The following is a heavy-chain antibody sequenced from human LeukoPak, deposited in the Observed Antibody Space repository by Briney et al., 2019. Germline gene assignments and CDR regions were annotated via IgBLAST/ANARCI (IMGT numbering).Heavy chain of an antibody. Sequence: TGGSLRLSCAASGFTFDNYAMSWVRQAPGKGLEWVGRIKSKTDGGTTDYAAPVKGRFTISRDDSKNTLYLQMNSLKTEDTAVYYCTTDATWIQLWLPYDYWGQGTLVTVSS. V-gene: IGHV3-15*01. CDR3: TTDATWIQLWLPYDY. CDR2: IKSKTDGGTT. CDR1: GFTFDNYA. D-gene: IGHD5-18*01. J-gene: IGHJ4*02.